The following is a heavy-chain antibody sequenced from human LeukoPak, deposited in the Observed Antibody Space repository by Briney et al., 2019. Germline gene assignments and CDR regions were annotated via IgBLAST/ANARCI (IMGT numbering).Heavy chain of an antibody. V-gene: IGHV4-31*03. CDR1: GNSITSGGYY. J-gene: IGHJ4*02. CDR2: IYKPGST. CDR3: ARDVLR. Sequence: PSETLSLTCTGSGNSITSGGYYWSWIRQRPGKGLEWIGYIYKPGSTYYNPSLKSRVTMSVDTSRNQFSLKLNSVTAADTAVYYCARDVLRWGQGTLVTVSP.